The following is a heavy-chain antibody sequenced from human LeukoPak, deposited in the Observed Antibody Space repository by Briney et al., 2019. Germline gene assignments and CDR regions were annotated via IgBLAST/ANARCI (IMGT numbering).Heavy chain of an antibody. Sequence: PSETLSLTCTVSGDSFSSVTDYWAWIRQPPGKGLEWIASGDYSGSTNYNPSLKSRVTISVDKSKNQFSLKLSSVTAADTAVYYCAGVGARRGLYYFDYWGQGTQVTVSS. J-gene: IGHJ4*02. D-gene: IGHD1-26*01. CDR1: GDSFSSVTDY. CDR3: AGVGARRGLYYFDY. V-gene: IGHV4-39*07. CDR2: GDYSGST.